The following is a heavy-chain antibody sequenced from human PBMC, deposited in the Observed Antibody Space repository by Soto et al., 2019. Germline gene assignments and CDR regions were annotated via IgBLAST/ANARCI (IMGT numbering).Heavy chain of an antibody. CDR3: ARYYHGSGSYGD. J-gene: IGHJ4*02. V-gene: IGHV2-5*02. D-gene: IGHD3-10*01. CDR2: IYWDGDK. Sequence: QITLKESGPPLVKPTQTLTLTCTFSGFSLITSGEGVAWLRQSPGKALEWLALIYWDGDKQYSPSLKSRLIVRKDTSRNQVVLTMTNMGPVDTATYYCARYYHGSGSYGDWGQGTLVTVS. CDR1: GFSLITSGEG.